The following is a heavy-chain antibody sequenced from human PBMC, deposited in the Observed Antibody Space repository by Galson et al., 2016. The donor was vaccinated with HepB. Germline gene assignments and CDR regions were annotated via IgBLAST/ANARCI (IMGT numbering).Heavy chain of an antibody. CDR3: ANDRGRGTDGAQNAGYGMDV. J-gene: IGHJ6*01. V-gene: IGHV3-30*18. CDR2: ISSDGGNK. CDR1: GFTFSRYA. Sequence: SLRLSCAASGFTFSRYAMHWVRQAPGKGLEWVAVISSDGGNKYYADSVKGRFTISGDNSKNTLHLQMNSPRTDDTAIYYCANDRGRGTDGAQNAGYGMDVWGQGTAVTVSS. D-gene: IGHD1/OR15-1a*01.